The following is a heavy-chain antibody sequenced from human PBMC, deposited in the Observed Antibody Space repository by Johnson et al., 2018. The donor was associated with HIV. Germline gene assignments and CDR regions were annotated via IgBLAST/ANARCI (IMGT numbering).Heavy chain of an antibody. CDR3: ARDPPYGGNPSAFDV. CDR1: GFTFSS. V-gene: IGHV3-30*03. D-gene: IGHD4-23*01. Sequence: QVQLVESGGGVVQPGRSLRLSCAASGFTFSSMHWDRQAPGKGLEWVAVISHDGSHKYYADSVRGRFTISRDNSKNTLYLQMSSLRIEDTAVYYCARDPPYGGNPSAFDVWGQGTMVTVSS. CDR2: ISHDGSHK. J-gene: IGHJ3*01.